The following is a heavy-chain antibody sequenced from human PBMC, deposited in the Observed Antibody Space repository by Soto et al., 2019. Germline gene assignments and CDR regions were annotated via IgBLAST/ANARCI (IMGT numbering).Heavy chain of an antibody. CDR1: GFSISTSGLG. CDR2: LYWHDDK. J-gene: IGHJ4*02. CDR3: ARRTSCFVY. V-gene: IGHV2-5*01. Sequence: QITLKESGPTLVKPTQTLTLTCTFSGFSISTSGLGVAWIRQPPGKALECLAMLYWHDDKRYNPSLRSRLTSGKDTSKHQVVLTMANVDPVDTATYYCARRTSCFVYWGQGTLVTVSS.